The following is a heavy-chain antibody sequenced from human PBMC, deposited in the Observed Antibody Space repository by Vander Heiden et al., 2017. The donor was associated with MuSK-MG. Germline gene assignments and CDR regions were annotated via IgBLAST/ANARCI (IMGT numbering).Heavy chain of an antibody. CDR1: GGSISSYY. J-gene: IGHJ3*02. CDR3: ASTATTNSDAFDI. Sequence: QVQLQESGPGLVKPSETLSLTCTVSGGSISSYYWSWIRQPPGKGLEWIGYIYDSGSTNYNPSLKSRVTISVDTSKNQFSLKLSSVTAADTAVYYCASTATTNSDAFDIWGQGTMVTVSS. V-gene: IGHV4-59*08. D-gene: IGHD2-15*01. CDR2: IYDSGST.